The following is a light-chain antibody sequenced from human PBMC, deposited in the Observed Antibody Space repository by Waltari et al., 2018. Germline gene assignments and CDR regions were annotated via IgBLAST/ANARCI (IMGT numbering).Light chain of an antibody. CDR3: CSFTSANTPYV. J-gene: IGLJ1*01. V-gene: IGLV2-14*03. Sequence: QSALTQPASVSVSPGQSRPLSCSGTSTDVGSDNYVPWYQQHPVKAPKLIIYDVTNRPSGISNRFSGSKSGNTASLTISGLQAEDEADYFCCSFTSANTPYVFGAATKVTVL. CDR2: DVT. CDR1: STDVGSDNY.